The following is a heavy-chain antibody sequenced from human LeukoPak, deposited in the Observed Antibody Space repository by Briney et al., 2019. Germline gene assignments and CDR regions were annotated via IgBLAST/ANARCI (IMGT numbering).Heavy chain of an antibody. V-gene: IGHV4-59*01. CDR1: GGSISSYY. CDR2: ISYSGST. Sequence: SETLSIICTVSGGSISSYYWSWIRQPPGKGLEWIGYISYSGSTNYNPSLKSRVTISVDTSKNQFSLKLSSVTAADTAVYYCARGHGGHSNWFDPWGQGTLVTVSS. D-gene: IGHD2-15*01. CDR3: ARGHGGHSNWFDP. J-gene: IGHJ5*02.